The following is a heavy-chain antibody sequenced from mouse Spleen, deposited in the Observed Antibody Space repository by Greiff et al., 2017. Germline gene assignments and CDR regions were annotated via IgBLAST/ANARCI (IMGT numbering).Heavy chain of an antibody. J-gene: IGHJ2*01. CDR2: IDPSDSYT. D-gene: IGHD2-4*01. Sequence: QVQLQQPGAELVMPGASVKLSCKASGYTFTSYWMHWVKQRPGQGLEWIGEIDPSDSYTNYNQKFKGKATLTVDKSSSTAYMQLSSLTSEDSAVYYCARYDYDGAFDYWGQGTTLTVSS. CDR1: GYTFTSYW. V-gene: IGHV1-69*01. CDR3: ARYDYDGAFDY.